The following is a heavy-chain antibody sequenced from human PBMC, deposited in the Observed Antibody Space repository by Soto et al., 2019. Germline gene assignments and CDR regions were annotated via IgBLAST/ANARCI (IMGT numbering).Heavy chain of an antibody. CDR1: GGTFDSNA. J-gene: IGHJ3*02. D-gene: IGHD2-2*01. CDR2: IIPIFGTI. V-gene: IGHV1-69*12. CDR3: AREGLTFGPGAVGGAFDI. Sequence: QVQLVQSGTEVRKPGSSVKVSCKASGGTFDSNAISWVRLAPGQGLEWMGGIIPIFGTINNAQKFQDRVTITADETAXIXYMELSSLRSEDTAIYYCAREGLTFGPGAVGGAFDIWGQGTLVTVSS.